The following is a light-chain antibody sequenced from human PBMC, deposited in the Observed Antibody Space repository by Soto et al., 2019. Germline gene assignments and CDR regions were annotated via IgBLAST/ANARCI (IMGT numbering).Light chain of an antibody. CDR2: GNS. J-gene: IGLJ7*01. CDR3: QSYDSSLSGYV. Sequence: QPVLTQPPSVSGAPGQRVTISCTGSSSNIGAGYDVHWYQQLPGTAPKLLIYGNSNRPSGVPDRFSGSKSGTSASLAITGLKAEDEADYYCQSYDSSLSGYVFGTGTPLTVL. V-gene: IGLV1-40*01. CDR1: SSNIGAGYD.